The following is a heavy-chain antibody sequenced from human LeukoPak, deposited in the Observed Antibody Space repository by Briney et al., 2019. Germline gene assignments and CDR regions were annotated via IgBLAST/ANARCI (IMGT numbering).Heavy chain of an antibody. CDR3: ARFGYSSGWLDY. CDR1: GYTFTSYD. CDR2: MNPNSGNT. J-gene: IGHJ4*02. Sequence: ASVKVSCKASGYTFTSYDINWVRQATGQGLEWMGWMNPNSGNTGYAQKFQGRVTMTRNTSISTAYMELSSLRSEDTAVYYCARFGYSSGWLDYWGQGTLVTVSS. D-gene: IGHD6-19*01. V-gene: IGHV1-8*01.